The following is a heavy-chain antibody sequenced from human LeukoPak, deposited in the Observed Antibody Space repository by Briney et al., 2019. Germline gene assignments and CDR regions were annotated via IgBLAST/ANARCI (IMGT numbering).Heavy chain of an antibody. CDR3: ARASSGGGSYY. CDR1: GGSISSSSYY. V-gene: IGHV4-39*07. D-gene: IGHD1-26*01. CDR2: ISSSGST. Sequence: SETLSLTCTVSGGSISSSSYYWGWIRQPAGKGLEWIGRISSSGSTNYNPSLKSRVTISVDTSKNQFSLKLSSVTAADTAVYYCARASSGGGSYYWGQGTLVTVSS. J-gene: IGHJ4*02.